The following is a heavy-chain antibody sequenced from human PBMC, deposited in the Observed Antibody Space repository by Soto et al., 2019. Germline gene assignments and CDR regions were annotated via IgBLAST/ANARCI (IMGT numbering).Heavy chain of an antibody. Sequence: SVKVSCKASGYTFTGYYMHWVRQAPGQGLEWMGGIIPIFGTANYAQKFQGRVTITADESTSTAYMELSSLRSEDTAVYYCARGSTNYCTNGVCYWFDPWGQGTLVTVSS. D-gene: IGHD2-8*01. J-gene: IGHJ5*02. CDR1: GYTFTGYY. V-gene: IGHV1-69*13. CDR2: IIPIFGTA. CDR3: ARGSTNYCTNGVCYWFDP.